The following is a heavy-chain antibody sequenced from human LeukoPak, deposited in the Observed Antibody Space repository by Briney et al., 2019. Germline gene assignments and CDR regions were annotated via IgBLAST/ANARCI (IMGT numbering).Heavy chain of an antibody. CDR1: GYTLTGYY. CDR3: ARDFVTTGFKYYGMDV. CDR2: INPNSGGT. D-gene: IGHD1-1*01. V-gene: IGHV1-2*02. Sequence: GASVKVSCKASGYTLTGYYMHWVRQAPGQGLEWMGWINPNSGGTNYAQKFQGRVTMTRDTSISTAYMELSRLRSDDTAVYYCARDFVTTGFKYYGMDVWGQGTTVTVSS. J-gene: IGHJ6*02.